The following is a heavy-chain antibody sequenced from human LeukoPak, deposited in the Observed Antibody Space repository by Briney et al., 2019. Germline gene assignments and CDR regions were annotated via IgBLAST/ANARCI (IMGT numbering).Heavy chain of an antibody. CDR1: GGSISSYY. J-gene: IGHJ6*03. Sequence: PSETLSLTCTVSGGSISSYYWSWIRQPAGKGLEWIGRIYTSGSTNYNPSLKSRVTMSVDTSKNQFSLKLSSVTAADTAVYYCARGAPLGHTIYYYYYMDVWGNGTTVTVSS. V-gene: IGHV4-4*07. CDR3: ARGAPLGHTIYYYYYMDV. CDR2: IYTSGST. D-gene: IGHD1-26*01.